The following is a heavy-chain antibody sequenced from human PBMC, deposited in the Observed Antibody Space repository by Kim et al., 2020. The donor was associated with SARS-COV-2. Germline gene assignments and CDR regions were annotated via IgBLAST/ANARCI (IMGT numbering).Heavy chain of an antibody. Sequence: GGSLRLSCAASGFTFSSYGMHWVRQAPGKGLEWVAVIWYDGSNKYYADSVKGRFTISRDNSKNTLYLQMNSLRAEETAVYYCARDKYYDYVWGSYRPRYFLDYWGQGTLATVSS. CDR2: IWYDGSNK. CDR1: GFTFSSYG. D-gene: IGHD3-16*02. CDR3: ARDKYYDYVWGSYRPRYFLDY. J-gene: IGHJ4*02. V-gene: IGHV3-33*01.